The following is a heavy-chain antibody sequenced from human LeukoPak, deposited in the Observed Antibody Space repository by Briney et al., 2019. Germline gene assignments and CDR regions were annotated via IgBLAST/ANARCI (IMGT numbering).Heavy chain of an antibody. V-gene: IGHV3-9*01. D-gene: IGHD3-10*01. CDR3: SKGLLWFGELLPNWFDP. CDR1: GFTFDDYA. CDR2: ISWNSGSI. Sequence: GGSLRLSCAASGFTFDDYAMHWVRQAPGKGPEWVSGISWNSGSIGYADSVKGRFTISRDNAKNSLYLQMNSLRAEDTALYYCSKGLLWFGELLPNWFDPWGQGTLVTVSS. J-gene: IGHJ5*02.